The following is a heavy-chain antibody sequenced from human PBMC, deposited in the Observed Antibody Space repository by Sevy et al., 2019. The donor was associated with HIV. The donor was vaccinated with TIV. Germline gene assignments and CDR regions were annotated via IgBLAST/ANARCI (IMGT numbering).Heavy chain of an antibody. J-gene: IGHJ4*02. V-gene: IGHV4-59*01. CDR1: GGSIGTYY. D-gene: IGHD6-6*01. Sequence: SETLSLTCTVSGGSIGTYYWSWIRQPPGKGLEWIGFMYNSVNTYYNPSLKSRVTISVDKSKNQFSLKLSSVTAADTAVYYCARYTSSSENSDYWGQGTLVTVSS. CDR3: ARYTSSSENSDY. CDR2: MYNSVNT.